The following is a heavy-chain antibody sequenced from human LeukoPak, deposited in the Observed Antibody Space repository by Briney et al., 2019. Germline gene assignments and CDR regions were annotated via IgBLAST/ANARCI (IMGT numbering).Heavy chain of an antibody. CDR3: ARLTTVHPYYYYYYMDV. V-gene: IGHV3-21*01. Sequence: GGSLRLSCAASGFTFSSYSMNWVRQAPGKGLEWVSSISSSSSYIYYADSVKGRFTISRDNAKNPLYLQMNSLRAEDTAVYYCARLTTVHPYYYYYYMDVWGKGTTVTVSS. J-gene: IGHJ6*03. CDR1: GFTFSSYS. CDR2: ISSSSSYI. D-gene: IGHD4-17*01.